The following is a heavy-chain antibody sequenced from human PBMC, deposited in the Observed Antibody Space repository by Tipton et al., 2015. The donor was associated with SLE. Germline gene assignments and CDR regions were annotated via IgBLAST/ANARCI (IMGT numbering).Heavy chain of an antibody. CDR3: ARNWYSSGWPVLDS. CDR1: GGSISSKSYY. CDR2: IYYRGST. V-gene: IGHV4-61*05. Sequence: TLSLTCAVSGGSISSKSYYWGWIRQSPGKGLEWIGDIYYRGSTKYNPSLKSRVTISVDTSKNQFSLKLSSVTAADTAVYYCARNWYSSGWPVLDSWGQGSLVTVSS. J-gene: IGHJ4*02. D-gene: IGHD6-19*01.